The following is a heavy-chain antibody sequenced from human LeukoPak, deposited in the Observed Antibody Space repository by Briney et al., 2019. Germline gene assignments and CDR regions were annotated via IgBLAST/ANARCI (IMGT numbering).Heavy chain of an antibody. CDR2: TYYRSKWYN. CDR1: GDSVSSNSAA. CDR3: ARELRVAVADPNYYYYYMDV. D-gene: IGHD6-19*01. V-gene: IGHV6-1*01. J-gene: IGHJ6*03. Sequence: SQTLSLTCAISGDSVSSNSAAWNWIRQSPSRGLEWLGRTYYRSKWYNDSAVSVKSRITINPDTSKNQFPLQLNSVTPEDTDVYYCARELRVAVADPNYYYYYMDVWGKGTTVTVSS.